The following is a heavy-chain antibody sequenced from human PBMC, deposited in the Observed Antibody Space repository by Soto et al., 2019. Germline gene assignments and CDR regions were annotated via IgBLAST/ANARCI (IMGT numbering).Heavy chain of an antibody. Sequence: PSETLSLTCAVYGGSSSGYYWSWIRQPPGKGLEWIGEINHSGSTNYNPSLKSRVTISVDTSKNQFSLKLSSVTAADTAVYYCARVRVYSVGIDYWGQGTLVTVSS. CDR1: GGSSSGYY. CDR2: INHSGST. J-gene: IGHJ4*02. D-gene: IGHD1-26*01. CDR3: ARVRVYSVGIDY. V-gene: IGHV4-34*01.